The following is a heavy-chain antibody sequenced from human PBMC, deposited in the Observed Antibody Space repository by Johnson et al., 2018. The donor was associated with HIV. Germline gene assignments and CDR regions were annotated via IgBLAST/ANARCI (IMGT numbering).Heavy chain of an antibody. J-gene: IGHJ3*02. CDR1: GFTINSNY. CDR3: ARVKGSTIFGVVRPHGAFDI. D-gene: IGHD3-3*01. V-gene: IGHV3-66*01. CDR2: IYSDGGT. Sequence: VQLVESGGGLVQPGGSLRLSCAASGFTINSNYMTWVRQAPGTGLEWVSTIYSDGGTYHADSVRGRFTISRASSKNTVYLQMNSLRVEDTAVYYCARVKGSTIFGVVRPHGAFDIWGQGTMVTVSS.